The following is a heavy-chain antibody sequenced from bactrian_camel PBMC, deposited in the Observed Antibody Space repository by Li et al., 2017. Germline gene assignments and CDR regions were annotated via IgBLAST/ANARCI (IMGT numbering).Heavy chain of an antibody. CDR3: AADPDVSRGFWFRPDQYAD. Sequence: DVQLVESGGGLVKPGGSLRLSCAASGFTTSNYAMSWVRQAPGKGLEWVAGIYIDCKTYYGDSMKGRSTISRDNAKNTVYLQMDSLKPEDTAMYYRAADPDVSRGFWFRPDQYADWGQGTQVTVS. CDR1: GFTTSNYA. D-gene: IGHD2*01. J-gene: IGHJ4*01. CDR2: IYIDCKT. V-gene: IGHV3S10*01.